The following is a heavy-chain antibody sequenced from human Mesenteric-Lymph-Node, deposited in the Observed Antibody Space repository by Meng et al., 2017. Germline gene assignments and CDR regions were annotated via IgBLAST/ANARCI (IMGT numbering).Heavy chain of an antibody. J-gene: IGHJ4*02. CDR3: AGHIMGAVAYDY. Sequence: EVQLVEAGGGVDQPGRSLRLSCAASGFTFSSYAMSWVRQAPGKGLGWVSAISGITYYADSVKGRFVMSRDNSKNMLFLQMNSLRAEDTAVYYCAGHIMGAVAYDYWGQGTLVTVSS. CDR1: GFTFSSYA. D-gene: IGHD2-21*01. CDR2: ISGIT. V-gene: IGHV3-23*04.